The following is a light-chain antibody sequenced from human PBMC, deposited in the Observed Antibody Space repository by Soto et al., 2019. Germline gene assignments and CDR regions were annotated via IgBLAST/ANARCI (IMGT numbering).Light chain of an antibody. CDR3: QQTYTMPFT. J-gene: IGKJ3*01. CDR1: QSISRY. CDR2: AAS. Sequence: DIPMTQSPSSLSASVGDRVTITCWASQSISRYLHWYQHKPGKAPKLLIYAASSLQSGVPSRFSGTESGTDFTLTIDSMQREDFATYFCQQTYTMPFTFGPGTTVDIK. V-gene: IGKV1-39*01.